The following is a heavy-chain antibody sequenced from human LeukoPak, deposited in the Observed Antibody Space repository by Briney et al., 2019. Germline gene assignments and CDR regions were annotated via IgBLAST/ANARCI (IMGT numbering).Heavy chain of an antibody. V-gene: IGHV3-21*01. CDR1: GFTFSSYS. CDR3: ARHKDGMDV. CDR2: ISSSSSYI. Sequence: GGSLRLSCAASGFTFSSYSLNWVRQAPGKGLEWVSYISSSSSYIYYADSVKGRFTISRDKAKHSLYLQMNSLRAEDTAVYYCARHKDGMDVWGQGTTVTVSS. J-gene: IGHJ6*02.